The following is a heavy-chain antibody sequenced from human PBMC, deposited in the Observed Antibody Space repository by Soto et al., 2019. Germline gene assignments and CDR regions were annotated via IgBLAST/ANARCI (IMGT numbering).Heavy chain of an antibody. CDR2: ISYDGSNK. D-gene: IGHD2-15*01. CDR3: AKLGGNTTPYYYYGMDV. Sequence: GGSLRLSCAASGFTFSSYGMHWVRQAPGKGLEWVAVISYDGSNKYYADSVKGRFTISRDNSKNTLYLQMNSLRAEDTAVYYCAKLGGNTTPYYYYGMDVWGQGTTVTVSS. J-gene: IGHJ6*02. V-gene: IGHV3-30*18. CDR1: GFTFSSYG.